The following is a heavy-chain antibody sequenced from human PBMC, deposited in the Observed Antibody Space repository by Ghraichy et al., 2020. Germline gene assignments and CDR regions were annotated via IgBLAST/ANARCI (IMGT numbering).Heavy chain of an antibody. CDR3: ARSRPEDYDYVWGSYRADFDY. CDR2: IYYSGST. J-gene: IGHJ4*02. Sequence: SETLSLTCTVSGGSISSYYWSWIRQPPGKGLEWIGYIYYSGSTNYNPSLKSRVTISVDTSKNQFSLKLSSVTAADTAVYYCARSRPEDYDYVWGSYRADFDYWGQGTLVTVSS. D-gene: IGHD3-16*02. V-gene: IGHV4-59*01. CDR1: GGSISSYY.